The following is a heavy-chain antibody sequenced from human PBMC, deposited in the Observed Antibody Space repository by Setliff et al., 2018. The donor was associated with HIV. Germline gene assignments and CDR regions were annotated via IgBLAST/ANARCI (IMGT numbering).Heavy chain of an antibody. CDR3: ARVHGYFDSSGYSLDAFDI. V-gene: IGHV3-33*01. CDR2: IWYDGSNK. J-gene: IGHJ3*02. D-gene: IGHD3-22*01. Sequence: SCAASGFTFSSYAMHWVRQAPGKGLEWVALIWYDGSNKYYADSVKGRFTISRDNSKNTLYLQMNSLRAEDTAVYYCARVHGYFDSSGYSLDAFDIWGQGTMVTVSS. CDR1: GFTFSSYA.